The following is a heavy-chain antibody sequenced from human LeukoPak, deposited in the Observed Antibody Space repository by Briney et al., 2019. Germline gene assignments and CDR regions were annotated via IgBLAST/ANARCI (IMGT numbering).Heavy chain of an antibody. D-gene: IGHD3-10*01. CDR2: ISSSGSTI. CDR3: ARTGVIITTFDYYHGMDV. Sequence: GGSLRLSCAASGFTFSSYEMNWVRQAPGKGLEWVSYISSSGSTIYYADSVKGRFTISRDNAKTSLYLPMNSLRADDTAVYYCARTGVIITTFDYYHGMDVWGPGTTVTVSS. V-gene: IGHV3-48*03. J-gene: IGHJ6*02. CDR1: GFTFSSYE.